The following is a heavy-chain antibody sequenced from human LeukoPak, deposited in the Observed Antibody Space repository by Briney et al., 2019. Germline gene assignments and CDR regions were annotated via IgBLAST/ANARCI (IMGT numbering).Heavy chain of an antibody. D-gene: IGHD3-22*01. Sequence: ASVKVSCKASGYTFTSYAMHWVRQAPGQRLEWMGWINAGNGNTKYSQKFQGRVTITRDTSASTANMELSSLRSEDTAVYYCARVSSVSTYYFDYWGQGTLVTVSS. J-gene: IGHJ4*02. CDR3: ARVSSVSTYYFDY. CDR2: INAGNGNT. V-gene: IGHV1-3*01. CDR1: GYTFTSYA.